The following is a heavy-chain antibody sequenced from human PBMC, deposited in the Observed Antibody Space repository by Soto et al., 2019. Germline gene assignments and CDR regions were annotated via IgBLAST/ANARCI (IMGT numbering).Heavy chain of an antibody. CDR2: IYYSGST. CDR1: WGSISIYY. CDR3: ARGDIAAAVDY. Sequence: PSESLAIACAFSWGSISIYYWSWIRQPPGKGLEWIGYIYYSGSTNYNPSLKSRVTISVDTSKNQFSLKLSSVTAADTAVYYCARGDIAAAVDYWGQGTLVTVSS. V-gene: IGHV4-59*01. D-gene: IGHD6-13*01. J-gene: IGHJ4*02.